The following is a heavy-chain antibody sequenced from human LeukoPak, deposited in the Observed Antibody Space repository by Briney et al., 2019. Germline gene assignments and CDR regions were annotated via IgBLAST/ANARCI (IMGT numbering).Heavy chain of an antibody. CDR3: AKDAGYSSGWSTI. CDR1: GFTFSSCG. J-gene: IGHJ4*02. Sequence: PGGSLRLSCAASGFTFSSCGMHWVRQAPGKGLEWVAVIWYDGSNKYYADSVKGRFTISRDNSKNTLYLQMNSLRAEDTAVYYCAKDAGYSSGWSTIWGQGTLVTVSS. V-gene: IGHV3-33*06. D-gene: IGHD6-19*01. CDR2: IWYDGSNK.